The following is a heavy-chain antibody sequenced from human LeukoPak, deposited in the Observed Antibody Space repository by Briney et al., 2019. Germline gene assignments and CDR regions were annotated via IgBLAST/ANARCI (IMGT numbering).Heavy chain of an antibody. CDR2: IIYSGNT. CDR3: ARNRRGYYDSSGYFDY. V-gene: IGHV4-39*07. Sequence: SETLSLTCTASSGSISSTSYYWGWIRQPPGRGLEWIGGIIYSGNTYYNPSLKSRVTISVDTTKNQFSLKLSSVTAADTAVYFLARNRRGYYDSSGYFDYWGQGTLVTVSS. CDR1: SGSISSTSYY. J-gene: IGHJ4*02. D-gene: IGHD3-22*01.